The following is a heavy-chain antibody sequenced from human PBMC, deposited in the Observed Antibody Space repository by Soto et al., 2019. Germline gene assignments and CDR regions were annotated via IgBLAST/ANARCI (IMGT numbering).Heavy chain of an antibody. CDR1: GFTSSSNG. Sequence: GGSLRLSCTASGFTSSSNGMHWVRQAPGKGLEWVAVISYDGSNKYYAASGKGRFTIARDNSKNTLYLQRNSLRAEETVVYYGGKEVYDSSYWFDPWGQGTLVTVSS. CDR2: ISYDGSNK. CDR3: GKEVYDSSYWFDP. V-gene: IGHV3-30-3*02. J-gene: IGHJ5*02. D-gene: IGHD3-22*01.